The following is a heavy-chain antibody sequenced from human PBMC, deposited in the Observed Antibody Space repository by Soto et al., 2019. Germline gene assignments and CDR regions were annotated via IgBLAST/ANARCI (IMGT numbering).Heavy chain of an antibody. CDR1: GGSISSSSYY. CDR3: ARRPYYYDSPGPPR. CDR2: IYYRGST. V-gene: IGHV4-39*01. J-gene: IGHJ4*02. Sequence: SETLSLTCTVSGGSISSSSYYWDWIRQPPGKGLEWIGSIYYRGSTYYNPSLQSRVTISVDTSKNQFSLNLSSVTAADTAVYYCARRPYYYDSPGPPRWGQGMLVTVCS. D-gene: IGHD3-9*01.